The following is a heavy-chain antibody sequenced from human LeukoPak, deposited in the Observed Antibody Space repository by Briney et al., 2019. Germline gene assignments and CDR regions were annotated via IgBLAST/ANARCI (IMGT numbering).Heavy chain of an antibody. CDR3: AIIGDHSNAFDI. Sequence: GGSLRLSCAASGFTFSSYAMHWVRQAPGKGLEWVAVIAYDGSNKYYADSVKGRFTISRDNSKNTLYLQMNSLRAEDSAVYYCAIIGDHSNAFDIWGQGTMVTVSS. V-gene: IGHV3-30-3*01. CDR1: GFTFSSYA. D-gene: IGHD7-27*01. CDR2: IAYDGSNK. J-gene: IGHJ3*02.